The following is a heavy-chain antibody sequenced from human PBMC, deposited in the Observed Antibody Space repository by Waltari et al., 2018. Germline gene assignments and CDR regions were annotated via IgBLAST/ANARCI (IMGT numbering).Heavy chain of an antibody. CDR1: GDSVSSNSVA. J-gene: IGHJ4*02. CDR3: AIETIAAAGGKDY. Sequence: QVQLQQSGQGLVKPSQTHSITCAISGDSVSSNSVAWNWIRKSPSIIFEWLGRTYYNSKLYFDYAVSVQSRIIFNPYTSKNQVSLQLNSVTPEDTAVYYCAIETIAAAGGKDYWGQGTLVTVSS. D-gene: IGHD6-13*01. V-gene: IGHV6-1*01. CDR2: TYYNSKLYF.